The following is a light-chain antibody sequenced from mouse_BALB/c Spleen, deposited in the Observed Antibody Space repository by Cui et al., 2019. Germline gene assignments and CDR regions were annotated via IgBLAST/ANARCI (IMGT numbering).Light chain of an antibody. CDR2: LMS. CDR1: KSPLHSHGNTY. CDR3: MQHLEYPT. J-gene: IGKJ2*01. V-gene: IGKV2-137*01. Sequence: DLVMTQAAPSVPVPPGEPASISCRSSKSPLHSHGNTYFDWFLQGPGQSPQLLIYLMSNLASGVPDRFSGSGSGTAFTLRISRVEAEDVGVYYCMQHLEYPTFGGGTKLEIK.